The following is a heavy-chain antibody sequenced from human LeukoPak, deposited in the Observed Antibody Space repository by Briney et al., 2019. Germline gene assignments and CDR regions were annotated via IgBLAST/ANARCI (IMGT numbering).Heavy chain of an antibody. D-gene: IGHD3-10*01. V-gene: IGHV1-2*02. CDR1: GYTFTGYY. Sequence: ASVKVSCKASGYTFTGYYMHWVRQAPGQGLEWMGWINPNSGGTNYAQKFQGRVTMTRDTSIGTAYMELSRLRSDDTAVYYCARPMVRGPAYYFDGMDVWGQGTTVTVSS. CDR3: ARPMVRGPAYYFDGMDV. J-gene: IGHJ6*02. CDR2: INPNSGGT.